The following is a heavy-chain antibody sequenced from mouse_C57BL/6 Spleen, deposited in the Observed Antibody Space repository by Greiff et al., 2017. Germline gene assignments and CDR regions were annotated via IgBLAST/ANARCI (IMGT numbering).Heavy chain of an antibody. V-gene: IGHV5-17*01. CDR1: GFTFSDYG. CDR2: ISSGSSTI. Sequence: EVMLVESGGGLVKPGGSLKLSCAASGFTFSDYGMHWVRQAPEKGLEWVAYISSGSSTIYYADTVKGRFTISRDNAKNTLFLQMTSLRSEDTAMYYCARGATMVTTVYYFDYWGQGTTLTVSS. J-gene: IGHJ2*01. CDR3: ARGATMVTTVYYFDY. D-gene: IGHD2-2*01.